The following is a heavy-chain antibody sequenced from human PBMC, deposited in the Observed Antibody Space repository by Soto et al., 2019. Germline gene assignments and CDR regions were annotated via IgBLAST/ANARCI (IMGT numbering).Heavy chain of an antibody. J-gene: IGHJ6*02. V-gene: IGHV1-18*01. CDR2: ISGYNGNT. Sequence: QVQLVQSRGEVKKPGASVKVSCKTSGYSFTTYGISWVRQAPGQGLEWMGWISGYNGNTNYAQNLQGRVTMTTDTSTSTAYMERRSLRSDDTAVYYWAREGPAPYYYYGMDVWGQGSTVTVSS. CDR1: GYSFTTYG. CDR3: AREGPAPYYYYGMDV.